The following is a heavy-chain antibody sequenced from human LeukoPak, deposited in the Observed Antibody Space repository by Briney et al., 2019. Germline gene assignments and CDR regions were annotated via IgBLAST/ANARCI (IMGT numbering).Heavy chain of an antibody. V-gene: IGHV1-46*01. J-gene: IGHJ4*02. CDR1: GYTFTNYY. D-gene: IGHD2-2*02. Sequence: ASVKVSCKASGYTFTNYYMHWVRQAPGQGLEWMGIINPSAGSTSYAQKFQGRITVTRDTSTSTVYMELRSLRPEDTAVYYCARGTRDCSSSSCYNYWGQGTLVTVSS. CDR3: ARGTRDCSSSSCYNY. CDR2: INPSAGST.